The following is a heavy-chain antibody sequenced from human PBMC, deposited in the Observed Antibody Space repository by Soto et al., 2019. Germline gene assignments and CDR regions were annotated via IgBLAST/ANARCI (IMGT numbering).Heavy chain of an antibody. Sequence: TLSLTCTVSGGSISSYYWSWIRQPPGKGLEWIGYIYYSGSTNYNPSLKSQVTISVDTSKNQFSLKLSTVTAADTAVYYCASSNIAAAGFYYYGMDVWGRGTTVTVSS. V-gene: IGHV4-59*01. CDR2: IYYSGST. D-gene: IGHD6-13*01. J-gene: IGHJ6*02. CDR1: GGSISSYY. CDR3: ASSNIAAAGFYYYGMDV.